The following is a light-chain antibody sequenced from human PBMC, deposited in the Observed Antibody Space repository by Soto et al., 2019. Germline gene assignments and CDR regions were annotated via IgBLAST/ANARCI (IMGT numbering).Light chain of an antibody. CDR1: QSVPRSY. J-gene: IGKJ5*01. CDR2: GTS. V-gene: IGKV3D-20*02. CDR3: QQRNYWQVT. Sequence: EIVLTQSPGTLSLSPGERATLSCRASQSVPRSYLAWYQQKPGQAPRLLIYGTSSRATGIPARFSGSGSGTDFTLTISSLEPEDFAVYYCQQRNYWQVTFGQGTRLEIK.